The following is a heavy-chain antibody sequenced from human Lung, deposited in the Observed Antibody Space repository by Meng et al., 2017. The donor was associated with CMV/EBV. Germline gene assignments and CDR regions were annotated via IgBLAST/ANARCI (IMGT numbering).Heavy chain of an antibody. CDR1: GYTFTDYR. CDR3: ASKMYYDFWSAYRGTEGVDPFNI. CDR2: ISPNNGAT. V-gene: IGHV1-2*02. Sequence: SVKVSCXASGYTFTDYRMHWVRQAPGQGLEWMGWISPNNGATNYAQKFQGRVTMTRDTSISTAYMELNRLTYDDTAMYYCASKMYYDFWSAYRGTEGVDPFNIWGQGTLVTVSS. J-gene: IGHJ3*02. D-gene: IGHD3-3*01.